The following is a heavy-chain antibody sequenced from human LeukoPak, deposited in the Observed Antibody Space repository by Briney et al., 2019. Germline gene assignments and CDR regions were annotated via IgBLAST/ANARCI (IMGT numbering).Heavy chain of an antibody. D-gene: IGHD6-19*01. CDR3: ARDAPPSGLYYISEYYFDY. CDR2: ISTYNGNT. J-gene: IGHJ4*02. V-gene: IGHV1-18*01. CDR1: GYTFTSYG. Sequence: SVKVSCKASGYTFTSYGISWVRQAPGQGLEWMGWISTYNGNTNYAHKLQGRVTMTTDTSTSTAYMELRRLRSDDTAVYYCARDAPPSGLYYISEYYFDYWGQGTLVTVSS.